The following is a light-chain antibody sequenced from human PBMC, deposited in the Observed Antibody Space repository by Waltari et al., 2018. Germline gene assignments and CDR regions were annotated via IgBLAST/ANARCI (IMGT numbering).Light chain of an antibody. CDR3: QSADSSGSVV. Sequence: SFELTQPPSLSVSPGQPARITCSGDAFSRQYAHWHQQRPGLAPVLVIYKDSERPSGIPERFSGSSSGTTVTLTISGVQAEDEADYYCQSADSSGSVVFGGGTKLTVL. CDR2: KDS. V-gene: IGLV3-25*03. J-gene: IGLJ2*01. CDR1: AFSRQY.